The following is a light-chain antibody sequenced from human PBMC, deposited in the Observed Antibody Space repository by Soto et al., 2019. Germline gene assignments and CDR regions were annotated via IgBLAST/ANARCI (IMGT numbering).Light chain of an antibody. CDR2: EVS. V-gene: IGLV2-14*01. J-gene: IGLJ1*01. CDR1: SSDVGGYNY. CDR3: SSYTRSSTSYV. Sequence: QSAVTQPASVSGSPGQPITISCTGTSSDVGGYNYVSWYQQHPGKAPKLMIYEVSNRPSRVSNRFSGSKSGNTASLTISGLQAEDEADYYCSSYTRSSTSYVFGTGTKVTVL.